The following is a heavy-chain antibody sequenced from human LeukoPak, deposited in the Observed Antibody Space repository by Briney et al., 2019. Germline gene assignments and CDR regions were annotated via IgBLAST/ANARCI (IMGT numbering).Heavy chain of an antibody. J-gene: IGHJ4*02. CDR1: GFTFRSYW. Sequence: PGGSLRLSCAASGFTFRSYWMHWVRQAPGKGLVWVSHINSDGSSTSYADSVKGRFTISRDNAKNTLYLQMNSLRAEDTAVYYCAKDQYGEAFDIWGPGTLVTVSS. CDR2: INSDGSST. V-gene: IGHV3-74*01. CDR3: AKDQYGEAFDI. D-gene: IGHD4-17*01.